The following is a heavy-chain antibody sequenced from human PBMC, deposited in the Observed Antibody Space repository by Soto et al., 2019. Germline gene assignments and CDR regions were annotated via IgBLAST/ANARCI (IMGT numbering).Heavy chain of an antibody. D-gene: IGHD3-10*02. J-gene: IGHJ3*02. V-gene: IGHV3-30-3*01. Sequence: PGGSLRLSCAASGFTFSSYAMHWVRQAPGKGLEWVAVISYDGSNKYYADSVKGRFTISRDNSKNTLYLQMNSLRAEDTAVYYCASVSDCSGSYSDAFDIWGQGTMVTVSS. CDR3: ASVSDCSGSYSDAFDI. CDR2: ISYDGSNK. CDR1: GFTFSSYA.